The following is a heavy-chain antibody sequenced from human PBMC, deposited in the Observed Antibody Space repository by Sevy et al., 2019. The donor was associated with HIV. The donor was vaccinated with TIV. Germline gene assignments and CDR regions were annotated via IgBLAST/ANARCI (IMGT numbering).Heavy chain of an antibody. CDR1: GDSISNYF. CDR2: IYYSGST. D-gene: IGHD3-22*01. CDR3: ARDYYDNRPRGFDP. Sequence: SETLSLTCTVSGDSISNYFWSWIRQPPGKELEWIGYIYYSGSTNYNPSLKSRVTISVDTSKNQFSLRLNSVTAADTAGYYCARDYYDNRPRGFDPWGQGTLVTVSS. J-gene: IGHJ5*02. V-gene: IGHV4-59*01.